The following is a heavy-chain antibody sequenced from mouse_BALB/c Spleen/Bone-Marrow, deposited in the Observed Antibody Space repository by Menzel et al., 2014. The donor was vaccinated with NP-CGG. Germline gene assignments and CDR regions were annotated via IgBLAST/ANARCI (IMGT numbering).Heavy chain of an antibody. V-gene: IGHV14-3*02. CDR3: ASYRYAWYFDV. J-gene: IGHJ1*01. CDR2: IDPANGNT. D-gene: IGHD2-14*01. CDR1: GFNIKDTY. Sequence: EVMLVESGAELVKPGASAKLSCTASGFNIKDTYMHWVKQRPEQGLKWIGRIDPANGNTKYDPKFQGKATITADTSSNTAYLQLSSLTSEDTAVYYCASYRYAWYFDVWGAGTTVTVSS.